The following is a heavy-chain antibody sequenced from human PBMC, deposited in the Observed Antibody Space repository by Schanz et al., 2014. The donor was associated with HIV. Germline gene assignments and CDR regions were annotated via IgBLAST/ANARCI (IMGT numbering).Heavy chain of an antibody. CDR2: IKSKTESGAT. Sequence: EVQLVESGGDLVKPGGSLTLSCAVSGFTLSDAWMSWVRQAPGRGLEWVGRIKSKTESGATDYAAPVKGRFTISGDYSTHTLYLQMNSLNTADTAVYYCTTDSRRADQQFDSWGQGTLVAVSS. J-gene: IGHJ4*02. V-gene: IGHV3-15*01. D-gene: IGHD2-2*01. CDR1: GFTLSDAW. CDR3: TTDSRRADQQFDS.